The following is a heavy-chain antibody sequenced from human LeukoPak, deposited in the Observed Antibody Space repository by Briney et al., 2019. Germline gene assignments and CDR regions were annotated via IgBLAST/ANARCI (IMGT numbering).Heavy chain of an antibody. Sequence: PGGSLRLSCAASGFTFNNYEMNWIRQAPGKGLEWVSYISSSAITIYYADSVKGRFTISRDNAKNSLYLQMNSLRAEDTALYYCARGAFYSSGWYENYWGQGALVTVSS. J-gene: IGHJ4*02. CDR1: GFTFNNYE. CDR2: ISSSAITI. V-gene: IGHV3-48*03. D-gene: IGHD6-19*01. CDR3: ARGAFYSSGWYENY.